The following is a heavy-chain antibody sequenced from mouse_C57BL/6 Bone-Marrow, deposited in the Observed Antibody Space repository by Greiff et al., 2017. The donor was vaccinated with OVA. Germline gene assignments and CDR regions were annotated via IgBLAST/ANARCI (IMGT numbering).Heavy chain of an antibody. CDR2: IYPRSGNT. V-gene: IGHV1-81*01. CDR1: GYTFTSYG. D-gene: IGHD2-4*01. J-gene: IGHJ3*01. CDR3: ARNQGLRRGFAY. Sequence: VQLQQSGAELARPGASVKLSCKASGYTFTSYGISWVKQRTGQGLEWIGEIYPRSGNTYYNEKFKGKATLTADKSSSTAYLELRSLTSEDSAFYFCARNQGLRRGFAYWGQGTLVTVSA.